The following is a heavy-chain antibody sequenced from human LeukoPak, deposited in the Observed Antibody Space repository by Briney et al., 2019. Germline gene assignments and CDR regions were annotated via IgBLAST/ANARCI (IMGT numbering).Heavy chain of an antibody. CDR1: GFTFSSYA. D-gene: IGHD3-22*01. V-gene: IGHV3-64D*06. CDR2: ISSNGGST. J-gene: IGHJ4*02. CDR3: ASQYYYDSSGYYPFDY. Sequence: GGSLRLSCSASGFTFSSYAMHWVRQAPGKGLEYVSAISSNGGSTYYADSVKGRFTISRDNSKNTLYLQMSSLRAEDTALYYCASQYYYDSSGYYPFDYWGQGTLVTVSS.